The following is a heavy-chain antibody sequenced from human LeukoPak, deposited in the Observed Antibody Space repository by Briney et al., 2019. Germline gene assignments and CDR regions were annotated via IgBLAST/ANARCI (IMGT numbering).Heavy chain of an antibody. CDR2: IYYSGGT. J-gene: IGHJ4*02. Sequence: SETLSLTCTVSGGSISSYYWSWIRQPPGKGLEWIGYIYYSGGTNYNPSLKSRVTISVDTSKNQFSLKLSSVTAADTAVYYCASLICGGDCPIWGQGTLVTVSS. V-gene: IGHV4-59*01. CDR1: GGSISSYY. D-gene: IGHD2-21*01. CDR3: ASLICGGDCPI.